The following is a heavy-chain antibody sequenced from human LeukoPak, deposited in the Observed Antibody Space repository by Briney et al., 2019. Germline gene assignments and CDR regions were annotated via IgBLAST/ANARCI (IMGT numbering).Heavy chain of an antibody. J-gene: IGHJ5*02. CDR2: INPYNGDT. CDR3: ASGLFEEGNNWFDP. CDR1: GYTFTDYY. V-gene: IGHV1-2*06. Sequence: ASVKVSCKASGYTFTDYYMHWVRQAPGQGLEWLGRINPYNGDTNYAQRFQGRVTMTRDTSITTAYMELSRLTYDDTAVYYCASGLFEEGNNWFDPWGQGTLVTVSS.